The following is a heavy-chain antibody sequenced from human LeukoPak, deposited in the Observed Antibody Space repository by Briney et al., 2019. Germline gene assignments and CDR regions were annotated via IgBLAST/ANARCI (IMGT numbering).Heavy chain of an antibody. D-gene: IGHD3-9*01. CDR2: INHSGST. Sequence: PSETLSLTCAVYGGSFSGYYWSWIRQPPGKGLEWIGEINHSGSTNYNPSLKSRVTISVDTSKNQFSLKLSSVTAADTAVYYCASDILTGSDAFDIWGQGTMVTVSS. J-gene: IGHJ3*02. V-gene: IGHV4-34*01. CDR1: GGSFSGYY. CDR3: ASDILTGSDAFDI.